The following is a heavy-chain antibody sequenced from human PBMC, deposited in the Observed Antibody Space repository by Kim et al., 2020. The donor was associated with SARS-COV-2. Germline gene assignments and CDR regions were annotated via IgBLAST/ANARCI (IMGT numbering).Heavy chain of an antibody. J-gene: IGHJ4*02. CDR1: GGSISSGDYY. V-gene: IGHV4-30-4*01. CDR2: IYYSGST. D-gene: IGHD4-17*01. Sequence: SETLSLTCTVSGGSISSGDYYWSWIRQPPGKGLEWIGYIYYSGSTYYNPSLKSRVTISVDTSKNQFSLKLSSVTAADTAVYYCAREGQTTPHFDYWGQGTLVTVSS. CDR3: AREGQTTPHFDY.